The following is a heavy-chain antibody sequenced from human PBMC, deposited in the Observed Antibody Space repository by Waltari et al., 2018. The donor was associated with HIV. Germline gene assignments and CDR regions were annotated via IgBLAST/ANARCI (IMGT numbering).Heavy chain of an antibody. J-gene: IGHJ4*02. Sequence: QVQLVQSGAEVKKPGSSVKVSCKASGGTFSSYTISRVRQAPGQGLEWMGRIIPILSIANYAQKFQGRVTSTAEKSTSTAYMGLSSLRSEDKAVYYCARLGPPTVHYWGQGTLVTVSS. CDR2: IIPILSIA. CDR3: ARLGPPTVHY. CDR1: GGTFSSYT. D-gene: IGHD4-17*01. V-gene: IGHV1-69*02.